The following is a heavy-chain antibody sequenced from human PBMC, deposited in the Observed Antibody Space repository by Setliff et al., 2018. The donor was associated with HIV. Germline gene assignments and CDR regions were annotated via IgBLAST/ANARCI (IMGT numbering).Heavy chain of an antibody. V-gene: IGHV4-39*07. CDR2: IYYSGSN. CDR1: GGSISSSSYY. D-gene: IGHD3-22*01. CDR3: ARAMCSSGYYEVWYYYGMDV. Sequence: PSETLSLTCTVSGGSISSSSYYWGWIRQPPGKGLEWIGSIYYSGSNYDNPSLKNRVTISMDTSRHQFSLRLKSVTAADTAVYYCARAMCSSGYYEVWYYYGMDVWGQGTTVTVSS. J-gene: IGHJ6*02.